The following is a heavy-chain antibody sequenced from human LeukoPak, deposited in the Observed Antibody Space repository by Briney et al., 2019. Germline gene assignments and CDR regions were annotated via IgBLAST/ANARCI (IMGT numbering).Heavy chain of an antibody. Sequence: GGSLRLSCAASGFTFSMYWMSWVRQAPGKGPECVANIKEDGSEKHYVDSVKGRFTISRDNAKNSLYLQMSSLRAEDTAVYYCARDSSPDSSGYYSWGQGTLVIVSS. CDR1: GFTFSMYW. D-gene: IGHD3-22*01. CDR2: IKEDGSEK. CDR3: ARDSSPDSSGYYS. V-gene: IGHV3-7*01. J-gene: IGHJ4*02.